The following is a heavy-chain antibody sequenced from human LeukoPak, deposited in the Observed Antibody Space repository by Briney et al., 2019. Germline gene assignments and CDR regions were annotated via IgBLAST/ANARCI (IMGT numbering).Heavy chain of an antibody. CDR3: ATIRFEYGMDV. CDR1: GYTLTESS. CDR2: FDREDGET. Sequence: GASVTVSFKVSGYTLTESSMHWVRHAPGKGPEWVGGFDREDGETIYAQRFQGRVTMTEDTSTDTAYMELSSLRSEDTAVYYCATIRFEYGMDVWGQGTTVTVSS. D-gene: IGHD3-10*01. J-gene: IGHJ6*02. V-gene: IGHV1-24*01.